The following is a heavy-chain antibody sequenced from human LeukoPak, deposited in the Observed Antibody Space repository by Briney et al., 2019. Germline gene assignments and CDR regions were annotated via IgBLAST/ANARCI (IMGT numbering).Heavy chain of an antibody. D-gene: IGHD3-3*01. J-gene: IGHJ4*02. Sequence: SETLSLTCAVSGGSISSSNWWSWVRQPPGKGLEWIGEINHSGSTNYNPSLKSRVTISVDTSKNQFSLKLSSVTAADTAVYYCARGFPDYDFWSGLIDYWGQGTLVTVSS. V-gene: IGHV4-4*02. CDR3: ARGFPDYDFWSGLIDY. CDR1: GGSISSSNW. CDR2: INHSGST.